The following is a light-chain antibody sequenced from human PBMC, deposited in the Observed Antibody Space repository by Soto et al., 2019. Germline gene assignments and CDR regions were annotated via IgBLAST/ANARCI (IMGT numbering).Light chain of an antibody. CDR3: KKYGSSHRN. J-gene: IGKJ5*01. CDR2: DAY. Sequence: IIFTQSPGTLSLSPGERATLSCMASQSVSSSYLAWYHQKPGQATRIIIYDAYNRATGIKDRFSGSGSGTDFTLTIRRMETEDFAVYYCKKYGSSHRNFGNGQRRALK. CDR1: QSVSSSY. V-gene: IGKV3-20*01.